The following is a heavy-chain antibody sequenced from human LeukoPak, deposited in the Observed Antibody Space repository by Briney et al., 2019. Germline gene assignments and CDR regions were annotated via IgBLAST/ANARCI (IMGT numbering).Heavy chain of an antibody. V-gene: IGHV4-4*07. Sequence: SSETLSLTCTVSGGSISSYYWSWIRQPAGKELEWIGRIYTSGSTNYNPSLKSRVTMSVDMSKNQFSLKLSSVTAADTAVYYCAREARPGPYDYWGQGTLVTVSS. CDR3: AREARPGPYDY. CDR2: IYTSGST. CDR1: GGSISSYY. J-gene: IGHJ4*02.